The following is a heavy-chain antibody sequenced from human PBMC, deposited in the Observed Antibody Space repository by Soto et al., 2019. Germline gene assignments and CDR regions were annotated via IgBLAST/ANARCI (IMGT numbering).Heavy chain of an antibody. Sequence: XXSCKASGYTFTSYGISWVRQAPGQGLEWMGWISAYNGXTNYAQKLQGRVTMTTDTSTSTDYMELRSLRSDDTAVYYCARDYYDIWTGPCGYWGQGTLVTVSS. V-gene: IGHV1-18*01. CDR3: ARDYYDIWTGPCGY. D-gene: IGHD3-9*01. CDR1: GYTFTSYG. CDR2: ISAYNGXT. J-gene: IGHJ4*02.